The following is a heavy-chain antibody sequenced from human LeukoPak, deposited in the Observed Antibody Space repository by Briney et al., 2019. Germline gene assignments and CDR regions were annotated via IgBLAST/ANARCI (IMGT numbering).Heavy chain of an antibody. CDR1: GLPFSSNG. CDR3: ARDYSLEWFGEVCADY. J-gene: IGHJ4*02. D-gene: IGHD3-10*01. CDR2: ISSSSSTI. Sequence: GGPLSLSFAAAGLPFSSNGMNWFGQAPGKGLGGVSYISSSSSTIYYADSVKGRFTISRDNAKNSLYLQMNSLRAEDTAVYYCARDYSLEWFGEVCADYWGQGTLVTVSS. V-gene: IGHV3-48*01.